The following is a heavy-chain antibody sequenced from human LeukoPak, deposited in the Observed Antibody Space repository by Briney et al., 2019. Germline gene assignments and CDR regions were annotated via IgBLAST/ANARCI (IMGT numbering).Heavy chain of an antibody. CDR2: IIPNSGGT. CDR1: GYTFTDYY. J-gene: IGHJ4*02. D-gene: IGHD5-24*01. CDR3: ARNRYGYNFGY. V-gene: IGHV1-2*02. Sequence: GASVKVSCKTSGYTFTDYYFPWVRQAPGQGLEWMGCIIPNSGGTNYAQKFQGRVTMTRDTSISTAYMELSSLTSDDTAVYYCARNRYGYNFGYWAQGTLVTVSS.